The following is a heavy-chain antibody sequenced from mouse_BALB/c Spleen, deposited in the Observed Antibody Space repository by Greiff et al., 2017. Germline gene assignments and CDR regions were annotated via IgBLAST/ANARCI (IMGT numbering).Heavy chain of an antibody. J-gene: IGHJ2*01. CDR1: GYTFTSYW. CDR2: IYPGNSDT. Sequence: VQLQQSGTVLARPGASVKMSCKASGYTFTSYWMHWVRQRPGQGLEWIGAIYPGNSDTSYNQKFKGKAKLTAVTSTSTAYMELSSLTNEDSAVYYCTSNWDEGIDYWGQGTTLTVSS. CDR3: TSNWDEGIDY. D-gene: IGHD4-1*02. V-gene: IGHV1-5*01.